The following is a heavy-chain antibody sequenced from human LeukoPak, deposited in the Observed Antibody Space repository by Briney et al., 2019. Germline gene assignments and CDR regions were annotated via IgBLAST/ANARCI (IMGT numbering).Heavy chain of an antibody. J-gene: IGHJ4*02. V-gene: IGHV4-59*08. CDR1: GGSISSHY. CDR2: IYYNRGT. Sequence: PSETLSLTCNVSGGSISSHYWSWIRQSPGKGLEWIGYIYYNRGTNYNPSLKSRVTISVDTSKNQFSLRLNSLTAADTAVYYCARHRYTSGWYAGFDYWGQGTLVTVSS. CDR3: ARHRYTSGWYAGFDY. D-gene: IGHD6-19*01.